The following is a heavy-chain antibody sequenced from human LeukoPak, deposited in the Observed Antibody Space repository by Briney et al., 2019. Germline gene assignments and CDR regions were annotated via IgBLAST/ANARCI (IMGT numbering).Heavy chain of an antibody. Sequence: PGGSLRLSCAASGFTVSSCWMTWVRQAPGKGLEWVANIKQDGSEKYYVDSVEGRFTISRDNAKNSLYLQMNSLRVEDTALYYCARVNYYYYYGMDVWGQGTTVTVSS. V-gene: IGHV3-7*04. J-gene: IGHJ6*02. CDR3: ARVNYYYYYGMDV. CDR2: IKQDGSEK. CDR1: GFTVSSCW.